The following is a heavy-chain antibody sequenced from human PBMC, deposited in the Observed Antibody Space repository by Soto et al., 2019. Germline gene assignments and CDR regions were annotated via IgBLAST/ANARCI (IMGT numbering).Heavy chain of an antibody. Sequence: SETLSLTCTVSGGSISSYYWSWIRQPPGKGLEWIGYIYYSGSTNYNPSLKSRVTISVDTSKNQFSLKLSSVTAADTAVYYCAISNIAAAGFYFYVLDVWGRGTTVTVS. D-gene: IGHD6-13*01. CDR2: IYYSGST. CDR1: GGSISSYY. J-gene: IGHJ6*02. V-gene: IGHV4-59*01. CDR3: AISNIAAAGFYFYVLDV.